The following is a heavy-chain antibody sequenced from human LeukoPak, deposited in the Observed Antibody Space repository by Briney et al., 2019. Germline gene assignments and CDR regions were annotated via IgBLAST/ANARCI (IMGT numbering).Heavy chain of an antibody. CDR1: GDSLSSNSAA. CDR2: TYYRSKLYN. J-gene: IGHJ4*02. Sequence: SQTLSLTCAISGDSLSSNSAAWHWLRQSPSRGLQWLGRTYYRSKLYNDYAVSVKSRITINPDTSKNQFSLQLNSVTPEDTAVYYCARESVSSGSYLGEFDYWGQGTLVTVSS. D-gene: IGHD1-26*01. CDR3: ARESVSSGSYLGEFDY. V-gene: IGHV6-1*01.